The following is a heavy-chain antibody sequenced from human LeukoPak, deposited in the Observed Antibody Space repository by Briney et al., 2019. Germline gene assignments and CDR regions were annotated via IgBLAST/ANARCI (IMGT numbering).Heavy chain of an antibody. J-gene: IGHJ4*02. CDR2: INHSGST. Sequence: PSETLSLTCAVYGGSFSGYYWSWIRQPPGKGLEWIGEINHSGSTKYNPSLKSRVTISVDTSKNQFSLKLSSVTAADTGVYYCARPYTSDIKYDHWNQGTLVTVSS. CDR3: ARPYTSDIKYDH. CDR1: GGSFSGYY. D-gene: IGHD6-6*01. V-gene: IGHV4-34*01.